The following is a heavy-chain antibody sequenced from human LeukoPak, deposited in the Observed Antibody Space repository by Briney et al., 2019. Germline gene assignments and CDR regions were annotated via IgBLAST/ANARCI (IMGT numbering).Heavy chain of an antibody. Sequence: SQTLSLTCAISGDSVSSNSAAWNWIRQSPSRGLEWLGRTYYRSKWYNDYAVSVKSRITINPDTSKNQFSLQLNSVTPEDTAVYYCARGGFFVAAAGLAPFDPWGQGTLVTVSS. D-gene: IGHD6-13*01. CDR2: TYYRSKWYN. CDR3: ARGGFFVAAAGLAPFDP. J-gene: IGHJ5*02. V-gene: IGHV6-1*01. CDR1: GDSVSSNSAA.